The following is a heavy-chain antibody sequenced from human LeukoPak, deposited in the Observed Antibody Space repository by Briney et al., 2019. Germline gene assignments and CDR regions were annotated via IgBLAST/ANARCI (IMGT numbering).Heavy chain of an antibody. Sequence: GRSLRLSCVAAGFTFSIFGIQWVRQAPGKGLEWVAAILYEGSNKYYGDSVKGRFTISRDNSKNTLYLQMNSLRSEETAEYYCAKETAAKHSSGWTGWGPSLQYWGQGSLVTVS. CDR2: ILYEGSNK. J-gene: IGHJ4*02. CDR1: GFTFSIFG. CDR3: AKETAAKHSSGWTGWGPSLQY. D-gene: IGHD6-19*01. V-gene: IGHV3-30*18.